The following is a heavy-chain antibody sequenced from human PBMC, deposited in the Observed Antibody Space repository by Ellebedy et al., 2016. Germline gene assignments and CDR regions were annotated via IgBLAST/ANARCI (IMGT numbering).Heavy chain of an antibody. J-gene: IGHJ4*02. V-gene: IGHV2-5*01. CDR3: AHRTTVTSVDY. CDR2: TYGNDDK. CDR1: GFSLNTNQVV. Sequence: SGPTLVKPTQTLTLTCTFSGFSLNTNQVVVGWVRQPPGKALEWLAFTYGNDDKRYSPSLRNRLTITRDTSKNQVVLTMTDMDPMDTATYYCAHRTTVTSVDYWGQGTLVTVSS. D-gene: IGHD4-11*01.